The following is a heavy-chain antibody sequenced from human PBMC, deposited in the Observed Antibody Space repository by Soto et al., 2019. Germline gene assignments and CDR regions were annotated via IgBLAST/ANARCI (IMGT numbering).Heavy chain of an antibody. V-gene: IGHV4-39*01. J-gene: IGHJ6*03. CDR3: ARRAARPTRYYMDV. Sequence: PSETLSLTCTVSCGSISSSSYYWGWIRQPPGKGLEWIGSIYYSGSTYYNPSLKSRVTISVDTSKNQFSLKLSSVTAADTAVYYCARRAARPTRYYMDVWGKGTTVTSP. CDR1: CGSISSSSYY. D-gene: IGHD6-6*01. CDR2: IYYSGST.